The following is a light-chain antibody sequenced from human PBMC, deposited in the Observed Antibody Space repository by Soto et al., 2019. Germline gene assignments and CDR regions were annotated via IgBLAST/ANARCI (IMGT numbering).Light chain of an antibody. J-gene: IGKJ4*01. V-gene: IGKV3-11*01. CDR2: DAS. CDR3: QQRSNWPLT. CDR1: QSVSSY. Sequence: EIVLTQSPATLSLSPGERATLSCMASQSVSSYLAWYQQKPGQAPRLLIYDASNRATGIPARFSGSGSGTDFTLTISSLEPEDFAVYYCQQRSNWPLTFSGGTKVDIK.